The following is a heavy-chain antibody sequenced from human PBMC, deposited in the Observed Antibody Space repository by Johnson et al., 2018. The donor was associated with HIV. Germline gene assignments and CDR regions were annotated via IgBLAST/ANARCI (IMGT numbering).Heavy chain of an antibody. D-gene: IGHD1-26*01. V-gene: IGHV3-23*04. Sequence: VQLVESGGGLVKPGGSLRLSCAASGFTFTNAWMSWVRQAPGKGLEWVSSISASATITNYADSLTGRFPISRDHSKNTVYLQMHSLRAEDTAVYYCARASSGPRSRIAFDIWGQGTMDTVSS. CDR3: ARASSGPRSRIAFDI. J-gene: IGHJ3*02. CDR2: ISASATIT. CDR1: GFTFTNAW.